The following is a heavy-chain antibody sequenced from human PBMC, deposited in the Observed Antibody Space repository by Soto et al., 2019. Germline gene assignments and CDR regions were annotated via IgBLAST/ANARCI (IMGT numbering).Heavy chain of an antibody. D-gene: IGHD3-10*01. Sequence: QVQLVESGGGVVQPGRSLRLSCAASGFTFSSYGMHWVRQAPGKGLEWVAVISYDGSNKYYADSVKGRFTISRDNSKNTLYLQMHSLRAEDTAVYYCAKNHIWFGELSGFDYLRQGTLVTVSS. V-gene: IGHV3-30*18. CDR3: AKNHIWFGELSGFDY. CDR2: ISYDGSNK. J-gene: IGHJ4*02. CDR1: GFTFSSYG.